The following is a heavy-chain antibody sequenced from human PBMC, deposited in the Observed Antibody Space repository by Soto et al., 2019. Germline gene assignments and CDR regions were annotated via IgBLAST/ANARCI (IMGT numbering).Heavy chain of an antibody. V-gene: IGHV3-23*01. CDR1: GFTFSNYD. CDR3: AKDPRSCSGGDCYSGYYYDIDV. J-gene: IGHJ6*03. D-gene: IGHD2-15*01. CDR2: ISSSGGSS. Sequence: EVQLLESGGGLVQPGGSLRLSCAASGFTFSNYDMSWVRQAPGKGLEWVSTISSSGGSSYYADPVKGRFTISRDNSKNTLYLRMNSLRAEDTAVYFCAKDPRSCSGGDCYSGYYYDIDVWGKGTTVTVSS.